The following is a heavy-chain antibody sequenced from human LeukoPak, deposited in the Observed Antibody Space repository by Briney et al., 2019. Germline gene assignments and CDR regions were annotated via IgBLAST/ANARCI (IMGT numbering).Heavy chain of an antibody. V-gene: IGHV4-59*12. D-gene: IGHD3-3*01. CDR3: ARDYPLGERSGYSYYFDY. CDR2: IYYSGST. CDR1: GGSINNYY. J-gene: IGHJ4*02. Sequence: SETLSLTRTVSGGSINNYYWSWIRQPPGKRLEWIGYIYYSGSTNYNPSLKSRVTLSVDTSKNQFSLKLSSVTAADTAVYYCARDYPLGERSGYSYYFDYWGQGTLVTVSS.